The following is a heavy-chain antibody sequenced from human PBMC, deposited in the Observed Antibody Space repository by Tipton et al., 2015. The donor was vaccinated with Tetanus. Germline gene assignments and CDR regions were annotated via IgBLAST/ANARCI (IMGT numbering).Heavy chain of an antibody. CDR2: IYYSGST. Sequence: TLSFTCTVSGGSISSSSYYWGWIRQPPGKGLEWIGSIYYSGSTYYNPSLKSRVTISVDTSKNQFSLKLSSVTAADTAVYYCAVGLFGVLNFDYWGQGTLVTVSS. J-gene: IGHJ4*02. D-gene: IGHD3-16*01. CDR1: GGSISSSSYY. CDR3: AVGLFGVLNFDY. V-gene: IGHV4-39*01.